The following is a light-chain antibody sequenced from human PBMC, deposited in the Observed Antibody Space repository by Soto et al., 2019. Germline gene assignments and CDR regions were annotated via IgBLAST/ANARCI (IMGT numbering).Light chain of an antibody. J-gene: IGKJ4*01. CDR1: QSINNY. CDR3: QQTFSSPLT. Sequence: DIQMTQSPSSLSASVGDRVTITCRASQSINNYLSWYQQKSGKAPDRLIFGASTLASGVPSRFSGSGSGTNFTLTISGLQHEDFATYFCQQTFSSPLTFGGGTKVDIK. V-gene: IGKV1-39*01. CDR2: GAS.